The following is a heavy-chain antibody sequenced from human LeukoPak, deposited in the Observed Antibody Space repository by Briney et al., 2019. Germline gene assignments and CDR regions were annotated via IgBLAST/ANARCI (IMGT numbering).Heavy chain of an antibody. J-gene: IGHJ3*02. CDR3: ARENVVTATTDAFDI. CDR1: GGSFSGYY. Sequence: PSETLSLTCAVYGGSFSGYYWSWIRQPPGEGLEWVGEINHSGRTNYNPSLKSRVTISVDTSKNQFSLKLSSVTAADTAVYYCARENVVTATTDAFDIWGQGTMVTVSS. D-gene: IGHD2-21*02. CDR2: INHSGRT. V-gene: IGHV4-34*09.